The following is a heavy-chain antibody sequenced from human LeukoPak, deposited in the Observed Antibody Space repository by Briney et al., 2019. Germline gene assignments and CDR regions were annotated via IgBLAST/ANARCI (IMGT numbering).Heavy chain of an antibody. CDR3: ARTTRRLGDYFDKNFDY. CDR2: TYPGDSDT. D-gene: IGHD4-17*01. V-gene: IGHV5-51*01. J-gene: IGHJ4*02. CDR1: GYSFTSYW. Sequence: GESLKISCKGSGYSFTSYWIGWVRQMPGKGLEWMGITYPGDSDTRYSPSFQGQVTISADKSISTAYLQWSSLKASDTAMYYCARTTRRLGDYFDKNFDYWGQGTLVTVSS.